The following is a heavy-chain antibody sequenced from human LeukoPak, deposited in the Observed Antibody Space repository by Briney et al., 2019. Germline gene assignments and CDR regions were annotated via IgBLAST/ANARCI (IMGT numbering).Heavy chain of an antibody. CDR2: ISSSSSYI. CDR1: GFTFSSYS. CDR3: VKMSGSGYYYYFDY. J-gene: IGHJ4*02. D-gene: IGHD3-22*01. Sequence: GGSLRLSCAASGFTFSSYSMNWVRQAPGKGLEWVSSISSSSSYIYYADSVKGRFSISRDNSKSTLHLQMDSLSAEDTAVYYCVKMSGSGYYYYFDYWGQGTLVTVSS. V-gene: IGHV3-21*04.